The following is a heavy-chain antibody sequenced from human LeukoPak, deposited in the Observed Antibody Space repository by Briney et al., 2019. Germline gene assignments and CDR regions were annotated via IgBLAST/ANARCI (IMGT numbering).Heavy chain of an antibody. CDR2: IRYDGSNK. CDR3: ANDKSGDQDIVVVPAANGGFDY. V-gene: IGHV3-30*02. J-gene: IGHJ4*02. D-gene: IGHD2-2*01. CDR1: GYTLTELS. Sequence: SCKVSGYTLTELSMHWVRQAPGKGLEWVAFIRYDGSNKYYADSVKGRFTISRDNSKNTLYLQMNSLRAEDTAVYYCANDKSGDQDIVVVPAANGGFDYWGQGTLVTVSS.